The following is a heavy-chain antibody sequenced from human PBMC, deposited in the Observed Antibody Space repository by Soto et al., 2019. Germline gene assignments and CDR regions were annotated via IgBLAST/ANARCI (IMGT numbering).Heavy chain of an antibody. V-gene: IGHV4-34*01. CDR1: GGSFSGYY. CDR2: INHSGST. CDR3: AGLQTGTSAGPFDY. D-gene: IGHD6-13*01. J-gene: IGHJ4*02. Sequence: PSETLLLTCAVYGGSFSGYYWSLIRQPPGKGLEWIGEINHSGSTNYNPSLKSRVTISVDTSKNQFSLKLSSVTAADTAVYYCAGLQTGTSAGPFDYWGQGTLVTVSS.